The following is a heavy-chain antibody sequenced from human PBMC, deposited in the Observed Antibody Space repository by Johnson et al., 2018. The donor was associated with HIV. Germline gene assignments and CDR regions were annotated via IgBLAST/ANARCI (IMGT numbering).Heavy chain of an antibody. Sequence: QVLLVESGGGVVQPGRSLRLSCAASGFTFSSYAMHWVRQAPGKGLEWVAVISYDGSNKYYADSVKGRFTISRDNSKNTLYLQMNSLRAEDTAVYYCARALVDDAFDIGGQGTMVTVSS. V-gene: IGHV3-30-3*01. D-gene: IGHD1-26*01. J-gene: IGHJ3*02. CDR1: GFTFSSYA. CDR3: ARALVDDAFDI. CDR2: ISYDGSNK.